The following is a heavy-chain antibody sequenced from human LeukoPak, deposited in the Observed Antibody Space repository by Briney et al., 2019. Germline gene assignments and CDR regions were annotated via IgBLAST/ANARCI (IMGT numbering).Heavy chain of an antibody. V-gene: IGHV3-48*01. D-gene: IGHD6-6*01. Sequence: PGGSLRLSCAASGFTFSNYSMNWVRQAPGKGLEWVSYISSSSSTLFYADSVKGRFTISRDNSKNTLYLQMNSLRAEDTAVYYCAKDSLPIAAPPRPPFDYWGQGTLVTVSS. CDR3: AKDSLPIAAPPRPPFDY. CDR1: GFTFSNYS. J-gene: IGHJ4*02. CDR2: ISSSSSTL.